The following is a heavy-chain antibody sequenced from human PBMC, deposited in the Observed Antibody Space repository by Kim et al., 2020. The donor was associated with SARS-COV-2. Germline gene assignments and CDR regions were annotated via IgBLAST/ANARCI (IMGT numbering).Heavy chain of an antibody. CDR2: INSDGSST. D-gene: IGHD6-19*01. Sequence: GGSLRLSCAASGFTFSSYWMHWVRQAPGKGLVWVSRINSDGSSTSYADSVKGRFTISRDNAKNTLYLQMNSLRAEDTAVYYCARDLGMSGWYYYYYGMDVWGQGTTVTVSS. J-gene: IGHJ6*02. CDR1: GFTFSSYW. CDR3: ARDLGMSGWYYYYYGMDV. V-gene: IGHV3-74*01.